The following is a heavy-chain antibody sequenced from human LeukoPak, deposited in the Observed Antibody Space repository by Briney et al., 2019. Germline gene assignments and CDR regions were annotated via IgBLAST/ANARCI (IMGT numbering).Heavy chain of an antibody. CDR3: ARSTVTTLAFDI. J-gene: IGHJ3*02. Sequence: GASVKVSCKASGYTFTSYGISWVRQAPGQGLEWMGWIGAYNGNTNYAQKFQGRVTITADESTSTAYMELSSLRSEDTAVYYCARSTVTTLAFDIWGQGTMVTVSS. D-gene: IGHD4-17*01. V-gene: IGHV1-18*01. CDR2: IGAYNGNT. CDR1: GYTFTSYG.